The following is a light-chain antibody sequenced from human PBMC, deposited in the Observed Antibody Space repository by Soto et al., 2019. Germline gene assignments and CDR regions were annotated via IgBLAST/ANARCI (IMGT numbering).Light chain of an antibody. J-gene: IGLJ3*02. CDR3: CSYAGSRV. Sequence: QSALTQPASVSGSPGQSITISCTGTSSDVGVYNLVSWYQQHPGKAPKLMIYESSKRPSGVYNRFSGSKSGNTASLTISGLQAEDKAGYSCCSYAGSRVFGGGTKLTVL. CDR2: ESS. V-gene: IGLV2-23*01. CDR1: SSDVGVYNL.